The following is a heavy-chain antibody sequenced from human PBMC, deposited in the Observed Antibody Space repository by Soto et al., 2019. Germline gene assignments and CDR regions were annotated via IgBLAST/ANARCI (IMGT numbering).Heavy chain of an antibody. CDR3: ARAPGYCSSTSCSHYYYYYGMDV. V-gene: IGHV4-31*03. Sequence: TLSLTCIVSGGSISTGGFYWSWIRQFPGKGLEWIGQIYYSGSTFYNPSLQSRVIISFDISENQFSLNLSSVTAADTAVYYCARAPGYCSSTSCSHYYYYYGMDVWRQGTTVTVSS. J-gene: IGHJ6*02. CDR1: GGSISTGGFY. D-gene: IGHD2-2*01. CDR2: IYYSGST.